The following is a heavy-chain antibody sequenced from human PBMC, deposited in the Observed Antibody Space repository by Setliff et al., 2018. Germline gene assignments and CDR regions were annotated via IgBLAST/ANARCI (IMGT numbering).Heavy chain of an antibody. D-gene: IGHD3-16*01. CDR3: ASWGSAIAFDL. CDR2: MYYSGKT. Sequence: PSETLSLTCTVSGGYIARSYFYWGWIRQSPGKGLEWIGTMYYSGKTFYMPSLQSRVTISADASTNQLSLKLSSVTAADTATYYCASWGSAIAFDLWGQGKLVTVSS. V-gene: IGHV4-39*07. J-gene: IGHJ3*01. CDR1: GGYIARSYFY.